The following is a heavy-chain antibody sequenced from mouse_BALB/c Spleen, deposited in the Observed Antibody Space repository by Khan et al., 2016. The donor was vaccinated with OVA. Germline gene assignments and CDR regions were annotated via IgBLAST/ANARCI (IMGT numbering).Heavy chain of an antibody. J-gene: IGHJ2*01. CDR2: INTETGEP. CDR1: GYTFTDYS. D-gene: IGHD2-14*01. CDR3: ARDRYDYCDD. V-gene: IGHV9-2-1*01. Sequence: QVQLKQSGPELKKPGETVKISCKASGYTFTDYSMHWVKQAPGKGLKWMGWINTETGEPTYADDFKGRFAFSLETSASTAYLQINNLKNEDTATYFCARDRYDYCDDGGQGTTLTVSS.